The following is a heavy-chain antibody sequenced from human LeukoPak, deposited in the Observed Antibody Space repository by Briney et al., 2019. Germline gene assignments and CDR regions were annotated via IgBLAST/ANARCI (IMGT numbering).Heavy chain of an antibody. Sequence: SSVKVSCKASGGTFSSYAISWVRQAPGQGLEWMGGIIPIFGTANYAQKFQGRVTITADESTSTAYMELSSLRSEDTAVYYCARIIAVAGSGNYYYYYGMDVWGQGTTVTVSS. CDR1: GGTFSSYA. CDR2: IIPIFGTA. D-gene: IGHD6-19*01. J-gene: IGHJ6*02. CDR3: ARIIAVAGSGNYYYYYGMDV. V-gene: IGHV1-69*13.